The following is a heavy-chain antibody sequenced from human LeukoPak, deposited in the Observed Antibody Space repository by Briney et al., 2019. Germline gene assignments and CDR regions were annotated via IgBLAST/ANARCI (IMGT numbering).Heavy chain of an antibody. CDR1: GDSISSSSYF. V-gene: IGHV4-39*07. D-gene: IGHD5-24*01. CDR3: ARDRRRDGYNFDI. J-gene: IGHJ4*02. Sequence: SETLSLTCTASGDSISSSSYFWGWIRQPPGKGLEWIGSIYYSGSTSYSPSHKSRVTISVDTSKSQFSLKLSSVTAADTAVYYCARDRRRDGYNFDIWGQGTLVTVSS. CDR2: IYYSGST.